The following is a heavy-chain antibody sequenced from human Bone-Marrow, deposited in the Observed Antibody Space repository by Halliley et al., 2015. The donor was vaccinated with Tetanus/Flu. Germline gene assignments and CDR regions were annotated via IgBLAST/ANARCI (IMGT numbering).Heavy chain of an antibody. CDR1: GGSFGDSGYY. CDR3: ARGHRVSNSWGTYYNYGMDA. D-gene: IGHD3-10*01. Sequence: TLSLTCAVYGGSFGDSGYYWNWCRQPPGKGLEWIGEIIPYGNINYNQSLQSRVTISVDTSKNQFSLKLSSVSAADTAVYYCARGHRVSNSWGTYYNYGMDAWGQGTAVSVSS. CDR2: IIPYGNI. J-gene: IGHJ6*02. V-gene: IGHV4-34*01.